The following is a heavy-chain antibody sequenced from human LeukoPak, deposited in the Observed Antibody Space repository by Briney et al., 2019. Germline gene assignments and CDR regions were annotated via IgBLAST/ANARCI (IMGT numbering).Heavy chain of an antibody. D-gene: IGHD3-10*02. J-gene: IGHJ6*04. CDR2: ISSSGSTI. V-gene: IGHV3-48*03. CDR1: GLTFSSYE. CDR3: AELGITMIGGV. Sequence: AGGSLRLSCAASGLTFSSYEMNWVRQAPGKGLEWVSYISSSGSTIYYADSVKDRFTISRDNAKNSLYLQMNSLRAEDTAVYYCAELGITMIGGVWGKGTTVTISS.